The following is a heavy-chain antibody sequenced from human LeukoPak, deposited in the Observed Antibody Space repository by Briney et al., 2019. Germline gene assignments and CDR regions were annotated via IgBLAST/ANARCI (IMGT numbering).Heavy chain of an antibody. CDR2: ISNSGGDT. V-gene: IGHV3-23*01. Sequence: GGSLRLSCAASGFTFSSYATSWVRQAPGKGLEWVSAISNSGGDTSYSDSVKGRFTISRDNSKSTLYLQMNSLRAEDTAIYYCSTWNYVEYWGQGTLVTVPS. J-gene: IGHJ4*02. D-gene: IGHD2-2*01. CDR3: STWNYVEY. CDR1: GFTFSSYA.